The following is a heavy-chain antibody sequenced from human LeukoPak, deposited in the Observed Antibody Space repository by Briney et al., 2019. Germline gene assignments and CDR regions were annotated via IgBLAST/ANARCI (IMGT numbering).Heavy chain of an antibody. Sequence: PSETQSLTCAVYGGSFSGYYWSWIRQPPGKGLEWIGEINHSGSTNYNPSPKSRVTISVDTSKNQFSLKLSSVTAADTAVYYCARVHYYDSSGYYCYARYDAFDIWGQGTMVTVSS. CDR1: GGSFSGYY. V-gene: IGHV4-34*01. D-gene: IGHD3-22*01. CDR3: ARVHYYDSSGYYCYARYDAFDI. J-gene: IGHJ3*02. CDR2: INHSGST.